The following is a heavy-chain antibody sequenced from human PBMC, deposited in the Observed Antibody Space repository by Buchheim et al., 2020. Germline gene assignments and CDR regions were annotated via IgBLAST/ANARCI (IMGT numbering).Heavy chain of an antibody. CDR1: GDSINNDRW. Sequence: QVQLQESGPGLVKPSGTLSLTCAVSGDSINNDRWWSWVRQSPGKGLEWIGEIFHSGSTQYNPALKNRVTISIDKPKNQFFLNLNSVTAADTAVYYCARESQWAFSLDLWGQGTL. CDR2: IFHSGST. CDR3: ARESQWAFSLDL. D-gene: IGHD1-26*01. V-gene: IGHV4-4*02. J-gene: IGHJ5*02.